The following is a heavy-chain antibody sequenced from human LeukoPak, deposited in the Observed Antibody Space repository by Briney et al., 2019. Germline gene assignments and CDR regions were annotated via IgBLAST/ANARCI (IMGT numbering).Heavy chain of an antibody. CDR2: INPNSGGT. CDR1: GYTFTGYY. Sequence: ASVKVSCKASGYTFTGYYMHWVRQAPGQGLEWMGWINPNSGGTNYAQKFQGRVTMTRDTSISTAYMELSRLRSDDTAVYYCARDQVTYYYDSSGYSALYYWGQGTLVTVSS. V-gene: IGHV1-2*02. CDR3: ARDQVTYYYDSSGYSALYY. J-gene: IGHJ4*02. D-gene: IGHD3-22*01.